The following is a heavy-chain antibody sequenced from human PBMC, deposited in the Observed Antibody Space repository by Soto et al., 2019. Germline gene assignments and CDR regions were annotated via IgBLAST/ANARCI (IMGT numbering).Heavy chain of an antibody. Sequence: QLQLQESGPGLVKPSETLSLTCTVSGGSISSTTFYWGWIRQSPGKGLEWIGSIYYIGNTYYNPSLESRVTISVDTSKNQFSWKLSSATAADTAVYYCMTQTVIRGEVVYWGQGTLVTVSS. CDR2: IYYIGNT. V-gene: IGHV4-39*01. CDR3: MTQTVIRGEVVY. J-gene: IGHJ4*02. D-gene: IGHD3-16*01. CDR1: GGSISSTTFY.